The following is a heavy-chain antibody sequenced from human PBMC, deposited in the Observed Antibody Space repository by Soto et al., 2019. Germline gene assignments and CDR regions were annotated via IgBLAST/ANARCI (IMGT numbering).Heavy chain of an antibody. Sequence: GASVKVSCKASGGTFSSYAISWVRQAPGQGLEWMGGIIPIFGTANYAQKFQGRVTITRDTSARTVYMELRSLRLEDTGLYYCARDWWRTAVPGTRDWFDPWGQGTQVNVSS. CDR2: IIPIFGTA. D-gene: IGHD6-19*01. CDR1: GGTFSSYA. CDR3: ARDWWRTAVPGTRDWFDP. J-gene: IGHJ5*02. V-gene: IGHV1-69*05.